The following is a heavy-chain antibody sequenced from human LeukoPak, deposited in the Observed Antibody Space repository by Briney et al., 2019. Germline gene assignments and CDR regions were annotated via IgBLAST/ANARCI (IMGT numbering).Heavy chain of an antibody. CDR3: ARQGITMVRGVIPNWFDP. J-gene: IGHJ5*02. V-gene: IGHV4-4*09. Sequence: SETLSLTCTVSGGSISSYYWSWIRQPPGKGLEWIGYIYTSGSTNYNPSLKSRVTISVDTSKNQFSLKLSSVTAADTAVYYCARQGITMVRGVIPNWFDPWGQGTLVTVSS. CDR1: GGSISSYY. CDR2: IYTSGST. D-gene: IGHD3-10*01.